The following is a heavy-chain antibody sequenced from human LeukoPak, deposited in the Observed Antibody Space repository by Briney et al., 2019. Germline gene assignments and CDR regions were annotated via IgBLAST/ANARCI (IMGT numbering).Heavy chain of an antibody. D-gene: IGHD3-16*01. CDR1: GFTFSSSW. Sequence: GVSLTLSGAASGFTFSSSWMMWVPQAPGKGLESVADTKGGGSEKLYVDSVKGRFAISSDNAKNSLYLQMNNVRAEDTAVYFCAANTHIGYWGQGALVTVSS. CDR2: TKGGGSEK. J-gene: IGHJ4*02. V-gene: IGHV3-7*05. CDR3: AANTHIGY.